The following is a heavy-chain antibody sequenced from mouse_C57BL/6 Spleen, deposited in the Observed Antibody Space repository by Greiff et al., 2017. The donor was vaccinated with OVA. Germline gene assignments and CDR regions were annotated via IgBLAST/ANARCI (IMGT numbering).Heavy chain of an antibody. CDR1: GFTFSDYG. Sequence: EVKLVESGGGLVKPGGSLKLSCAASGFTFSDYGMHWVRQAPEKGLEWVAYISSGSSTIYYADTVKGRFTISRDNAKNTLFLQMTSLRSEDTAMYYCARGGITTVVAFDCWGQGTTLTVSS. J-gene: IGHJ2*01. V-gene: IGHV5-17*01. CDR2: ISSGSSTI. CDR3: ARGGITTVVAFDC. D-gene: IGHD1-1*01.